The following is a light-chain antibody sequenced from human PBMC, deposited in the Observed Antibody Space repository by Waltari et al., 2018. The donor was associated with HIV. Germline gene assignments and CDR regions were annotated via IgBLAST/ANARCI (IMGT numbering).Light chain of an antibody. J-gene: IGKJ3*01. CDR2: AAS. Sequence: DIQMTQSPSPLSASVGDRLPITCPARQSISNYLNWFQKKPGRAPKLLIYAASSLHTGVPSRFSGSGSGTDFTLTISSLQPEDFATYYCQQSFTSFFTFGPETRVDIK. CDR1: QSISNY. CDR3: QQSFTSFFT. V-gene: IGKV1-39*01.